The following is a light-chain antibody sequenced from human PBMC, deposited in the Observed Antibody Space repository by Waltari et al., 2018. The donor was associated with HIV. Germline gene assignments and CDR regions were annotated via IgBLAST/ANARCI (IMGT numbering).Light chain of an antibody. Sequence: QSVLTQPPSASGTPGQRVTISCSGSPSNLGNNSLNWYQQFPGSAPKLLLYSNSQRPLGVPDRFSGSKSGSSASLAISGPQADDEAHYYCASWDDTLGVVFGGGTTLTVL. CDR3: ASWDDTLGVV. CDR1: PSNLGNNS. V-gene: IGLV1-44*01. CDR2: SNS. J-gene: IGLJ2*01.